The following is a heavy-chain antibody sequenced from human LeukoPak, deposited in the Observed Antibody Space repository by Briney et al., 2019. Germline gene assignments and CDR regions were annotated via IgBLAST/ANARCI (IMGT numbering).Heavy chain of an antibody. CDR3: ARDRAHDFWSGYYRNAFDI. J-gene: IGHJ3*02. CDR1: GFTFSSYS. D-gene: IGHD3-3*01. CDR2: ISSSSSYI. V-gene: IGHV3-21*01. Sequence: GGSLRLSCAASGFTFSSYSMNWVRQAPGKGLEWVSSISSSSSYIYYADSVKGRFTISRDNAKNSLYLQMNSLRAEDTAVYYCARDRAHDFWSGYYRNAFDIWGQGTMVTVSS.